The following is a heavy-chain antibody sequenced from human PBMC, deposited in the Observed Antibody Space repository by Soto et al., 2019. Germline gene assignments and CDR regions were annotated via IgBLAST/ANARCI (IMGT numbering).Heavy chain of an antibody. V-gene: IGHV3-73*01. J-gene: IGHJ4*02. Sequence: EVQLVESGGGLVQPGGSLKLSCAASGFTFSDSAMHWVRQASGKGLEWVGRIRGKPNNYATAYAASVKGRFTISRDDSKNTAYLQMNSLKTEDTAVYYCTRHVADFWGQGTLVTVSS. CDR3: TRHVADF. CDR2: IRGKPNNYAT. CDR1: GFTFSDSA.